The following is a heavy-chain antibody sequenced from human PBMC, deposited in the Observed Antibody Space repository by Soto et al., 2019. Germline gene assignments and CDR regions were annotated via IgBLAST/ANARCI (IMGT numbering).Heavy chain of an antibody. V-gene: IGHV3-30-3*01. CDR1: GFTFSSYA. D-gene: IGHD3-9*01. CDR3: ARGAPYYDILTGGMDV. CDR2: ISYDGSNK. Sequence: QVPLVESGGGVVQPGRSLRLSCAASGFTFSSYAMHWVRQAPGKGLEWVAVISYDGSNKYYADSVKGRFTISRDNSKNTLYLQMNSLRAEDTAVYYCARGAPYYDILTGGMDVWGQGTTVTVSS. J-gene: IGHJ6*02.